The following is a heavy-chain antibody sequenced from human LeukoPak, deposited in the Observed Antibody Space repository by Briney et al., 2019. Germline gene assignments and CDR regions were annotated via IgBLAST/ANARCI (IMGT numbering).Heavy chain of an antibody. D-gene: IGHD2-2*01. CDR2: IYYSGST. CDR3: ARAGCSSTSCKNYYYYYMDV. Sequence: SQTLTLTCTVSGGTISSGGYYWSWIRQHPGKGLEWIGYIYYSGSTYYNPSLKSRVTISVDTYKNQFSLKLSSVTAADTAVYYCARAGCSSTSCKNYYYYYMDVWGKGTTVTVSS. CDR1: GGTISSGGYY. J-gene: IGHJ6*03. V-gene: IGHV4-31*03.